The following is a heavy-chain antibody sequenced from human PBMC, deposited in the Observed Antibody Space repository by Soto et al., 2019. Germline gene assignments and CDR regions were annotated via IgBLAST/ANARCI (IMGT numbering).Heavy chain of an antibody. CDR1: GFTFSGFG. V-gene: IGHV3-30*18. CDR3: AKEKYAEASFGY. CDR2: FSYDGTTK. Sequence: PGGSLRLSCAASGFTFSGFGMHWVRRAPGKGLEWVAVFSYDGTTKYYADSVKGRFTISRDTSKNTVSLQMNSLRVEDTAVYYCAKEKYAEASFGYWGQGTLVTVSS. J-gene: IGHJ4*02.